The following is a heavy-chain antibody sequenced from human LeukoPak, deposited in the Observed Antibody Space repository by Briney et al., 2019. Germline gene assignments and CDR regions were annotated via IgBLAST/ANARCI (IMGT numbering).Heavy chain of an antibody. Sequence: SETLSLTCTVSGGSTSSYYWSWIRQPPGKGLEWIGYIYYSGSTNYNPSLKSRVTISVDTSKNQFSLKLSSVTAADTAVYYCARARHEGDCSSTSCYTSPFDYWGQGTLVTVSS. CDR3: ARARHEGDCSSTSCYTSPFDY. CDR2: IYYSGST. J-gene: IGHJ4*02. D-gene: IGHD2-2*02. CDR1: GGSTSSYY. V-gene: IGHV4-59*01.